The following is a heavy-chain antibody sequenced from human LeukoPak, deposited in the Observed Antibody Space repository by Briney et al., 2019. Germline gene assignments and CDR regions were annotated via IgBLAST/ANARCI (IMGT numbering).Heavy chain of an antibody. J-gene: IGHJ3*02. D-gene: IGHD3-22*01. V-gene: IGHV4-4*07. Sequence: SETLSLTCTVSGGSISSYYWGWIRQPAGKGLEWIGRIYTSGSTNYNPSLKSRVTMSVDTSKNQFSLKLSSVTAADTAVYYCARDRGSGYYPDAFDIWGQGTMVTVSS. CDR3: ARDRGSGYYPDAFDI. CDR2: IYTSGST. CDR1: GGSISSYY.